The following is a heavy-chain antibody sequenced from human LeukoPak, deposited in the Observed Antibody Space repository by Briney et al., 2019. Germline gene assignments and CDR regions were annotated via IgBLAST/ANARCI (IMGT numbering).Heavy chain of an antibody. Sequence: GSLRLSCAASGFTFSSYSMNWVRQAPGKGLEWVSSISSSSSYIYYADSVKGRFTISRDNAKSSLYLQMNSLRAEDTAVYYCARDGGNYYDSSGYFDYWGQGTLVTVSS. J-gene: IGHJ4*02. D-gene: IGHD3-22*01. CDR3: ARDGGNYYDSSGYFDY. V-gene: IGHV3-21*01. CDR2: ISSSSSYI. CDR1: GFTFSSYS.